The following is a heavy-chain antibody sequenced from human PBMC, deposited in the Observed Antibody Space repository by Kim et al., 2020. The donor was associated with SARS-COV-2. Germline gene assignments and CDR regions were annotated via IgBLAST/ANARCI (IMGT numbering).Heavy chain of an antibody. D-gene: IGHD1-26*01. CDR1: GGSISGGGYY. Sequence: SETLSLTCTVSGGSISGGGYYWTWIRQHPGKGLEWIGYIYNSGSTYYNPSLKSRVALSIDTSKNQFSLKLSSVTAADTAVYYCAHSGSYSGWFDPWGQGTLVTVSS. J-gene: IGHJ5*02. CDR3: AHSGSYSGWFDP. CDR2: IYNSGST. V-gene: IGHV4-31*03.